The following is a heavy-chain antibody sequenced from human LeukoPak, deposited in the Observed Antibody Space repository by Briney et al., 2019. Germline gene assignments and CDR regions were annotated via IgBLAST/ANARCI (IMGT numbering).Heavy chain of an antibody. CDR1: GFTLDDYA. D-gene: IGHD3-10*01. CDR2: ISWNSGSI. Sequence: GGSLRLSCAASGFTLDDYAMHWVRQAPGKGLEWVSGISWNSGSIGYADSVKGRFTISRDNAKNSLYLQMNSLRAEDTAVYYCARDRTLWFGDPGNYWGQGTLVTVSS. V-gene: IGHV3-9*01. CDR3: ARDRTLWFGDPGNY. J-gene: IGHJ4*02.